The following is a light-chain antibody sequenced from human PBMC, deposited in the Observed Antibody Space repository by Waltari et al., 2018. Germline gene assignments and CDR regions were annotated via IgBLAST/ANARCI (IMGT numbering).Light chain of an antibody. V-gene: IGLV3-21*01. CDR3: QVWDSDSDHVV. CDR1: NIGSNS. J-gene: IGLJ2*01. Sequence: SYVLTQPPSVSVAPGDTARLTCGGNNIGSNSVHWYQQEPGQAPILVIYYNNDRPSGIPERFSGSNSGNTATLTISRVDAGDEADYYCQVWDSDSDHVVFGGGTKLAVL. CDR2: YNN.